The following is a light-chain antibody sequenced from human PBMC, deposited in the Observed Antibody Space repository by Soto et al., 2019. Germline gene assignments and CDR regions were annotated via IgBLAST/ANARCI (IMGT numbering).Light chain of an antibody. CDR2: DVS. Sequence: QSVLTQPASVSGSPGQSITISCTGTSSDVGGYDYVSWYQHHPGKAPKLMIYDVSNRPSGVSSRFSGSKSDITASLTIYGLHAEDEADYYCSSYTKNSPYVFGTGTKVTVL. J-gene: IGLJ1*01. V-gene: IGLV2-14*01. CDR1: SSDVGGYDY. CDR3: SSYTKNSPYV.